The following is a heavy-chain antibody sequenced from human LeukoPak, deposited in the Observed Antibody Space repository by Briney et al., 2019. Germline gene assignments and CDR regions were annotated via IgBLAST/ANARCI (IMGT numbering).Heavy chain of an antibody. CDR1: GFTLSNAY. CDR2: IISKTDGGTI. Sequence: GGALRLSCAASGFTLSNAYMSWVRQAPGKGLEWVGRIISKTDGGTIDYAAPVKDRFTISRDDSKNTLYLQMNSLKTEDTAVYYCTTAVAGTVRIDYWGQGTLVTVSS. J-gene: IGHJ4*02. D-gene: IGHD6-19*01. V-gene: IGHV3-15*01. CDR3: TTAVAGTVRIDY.